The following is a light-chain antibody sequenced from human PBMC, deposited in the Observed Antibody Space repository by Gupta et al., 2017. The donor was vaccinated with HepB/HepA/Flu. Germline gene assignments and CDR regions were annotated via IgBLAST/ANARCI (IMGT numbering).Light chain of an antibody. J-gene: IGKJ5*01. CDR1: QTVSSRY. Sequence: EIVLTQSPGILSLSPGERATLSCRASQTVSSRYFAWYQQKPGQAPSVLIYGASSRATGIPDRFSGSGSGTDFTLTISRLEPEDFAVYYCQQYGSSFPITFGQGTRLDI. CDR3: QQYGSSFPIT. CDR2: GAS. V-gene: IGKV3-20*01.